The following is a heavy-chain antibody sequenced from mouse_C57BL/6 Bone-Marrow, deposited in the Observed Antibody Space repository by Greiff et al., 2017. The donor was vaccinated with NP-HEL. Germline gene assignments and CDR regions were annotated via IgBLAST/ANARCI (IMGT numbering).Heavy chain of an antibody. J-gene: IGHJ1*03. CDR3: ARRDYGYFDV. CDR2: ISNGGGST. CDR1: GFTFSDYY. V-gene: IGHV5-12*01. Sequence: DVQLVESGGGLVQPGGSLKLSCAASGFTFSDYYMYWVRQTPEKRLEWVAYISNGGGSTYYPDTVKGRFTISRDNAKNTLYLQMSRLKSEDTAMYYCARRDYGYFDVWGTGTTVTVSS.